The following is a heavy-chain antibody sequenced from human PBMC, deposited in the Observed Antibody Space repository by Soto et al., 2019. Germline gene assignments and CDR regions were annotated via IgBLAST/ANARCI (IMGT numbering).Heavy chain of an antibody. CDR3: ARHDCISSSCYYYYYHSMDV. J-gene: IGHJ6*02. CDR2: IRAYNGNT. Sequence: ASVKVSCKASGYTFTSYGISWVRQAPGQGLEWMGGIRAYNGNTNYPQKLRGRVTMTTDTSTSTVYMELSSLRSEDTAVYYCARHDCISSSCYYYYYHSMDVWGQGITVTVSS. V-gene: IGHV1-18*01. CDR1: GYTFTSYG. D-gene: IGHD2-2*01.